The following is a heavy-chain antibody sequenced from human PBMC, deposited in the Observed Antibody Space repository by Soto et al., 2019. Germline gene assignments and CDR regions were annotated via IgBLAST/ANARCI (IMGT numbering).Heavy chain of an antibody. Sequence: ASETLSITCVVSGESLSDYFWCCILQPPKMALEWNGEINHLGSINYNPSLKSRVTMSVDTSKNQFSLTLNSVTAADTATYYCASVFISHWAYFYYIYVSARRTTVTVS. CDR3: ASVFISHWAYFYYIYV. V-gene: IGHV4-34*01. D-gene: IGHD3-10*01. J-gene: IGHJ6*03. CDR1: GESLSDYF. CDR2: INHLGSI.